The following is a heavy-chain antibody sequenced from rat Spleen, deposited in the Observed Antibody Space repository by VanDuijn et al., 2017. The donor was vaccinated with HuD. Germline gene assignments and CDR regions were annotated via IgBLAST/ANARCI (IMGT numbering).Heavy chain of an antibody. Sequence: QVQLKESGPVLAQASETLSLTCTVSGFSLTNYGVIWVRQSPGKGLEWMGIIWGDRNTDYNSALKSRLSINRDTSKSQVFLKMNSLQTDDTAIYYCTRSSWDYWGQGVMVTVSS. CDR1: GFSLTNYG. CDR3: TRSSWDY. J-gene: IGHJ2*01. V-gene: IGHV2S75*01. CDR2: IWGDRNT. D-gene: IGHD1-2*01.